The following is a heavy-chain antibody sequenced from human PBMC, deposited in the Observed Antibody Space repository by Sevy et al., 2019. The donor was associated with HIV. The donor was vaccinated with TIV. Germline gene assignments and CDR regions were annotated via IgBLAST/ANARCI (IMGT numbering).Heavy chain of an antibody. CDR3: AGKNAWGRGYS. Sequence: SETLSLTCTVSGGSITSLYWNWIRQPPGKGLEWIANIYYNGHINYNPSLKKRNTLSLETSKNQLSLRLSSVTAADTAMYYCAGKNAWGRGYSWGQGTLVTVSS. J-gene: IGHJ4*02. CDR2: IYYNGHI. V-gene: IGHV4-59*11. CDR1: GGSITSLY. D-gene: IGHD1-26*01.